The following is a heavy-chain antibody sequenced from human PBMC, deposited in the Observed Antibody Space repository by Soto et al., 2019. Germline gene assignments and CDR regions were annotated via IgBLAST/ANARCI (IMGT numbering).Heavy chain of an antibody. D-gene: IGHD3-10*01. Sequence: SESLSLTCRVSGASISSGGFYWTWLRHHAGRGLEWIGLFYDSGSPYYTASLKSRLIILVASSKNQFSLRLCSVTAAESAVYYCARGPRQFGGNYYYCMDVWGQGTMVTVSS. J-gene: IGHJ6*02. V-gene: IGHV4-31*03. CDR3: ARGPRQFGGNYYYCMDV. CDR1: GASISSGGFY. CDR2: FYDSGSP.